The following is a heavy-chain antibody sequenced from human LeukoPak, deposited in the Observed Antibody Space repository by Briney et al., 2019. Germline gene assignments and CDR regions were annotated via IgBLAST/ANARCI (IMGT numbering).Heavy chain of an antibody. CDR1: GFAFSNFA. CDR2: VSYEGTIK. D-gene: IGHD1-7*01. Sequence: GGSLRLSCAASGFAFSNFAMHWVRQAPGKGLEWVAVVSYEGTIKYYSDSAKGRFTVSRDNVRNSLFLQMNNLRVEDTAVYYCAREATPIHWNFDWFDPWGQGTVVTVSS. J-gene: IGHJ5*02. V-gene: IGHV3-30*03. CDR3: AREATPIHWNFDWFDP.